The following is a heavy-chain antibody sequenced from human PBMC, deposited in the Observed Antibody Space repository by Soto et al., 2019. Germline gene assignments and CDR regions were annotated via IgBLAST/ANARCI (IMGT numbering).Heavy chain of an antibody. CDR1: GGSISSSNW. Sequence: TSETLSLTCAVSGGSISSSNWWSWVRQPPGKGLEWIGEIYHSGSTNYNPSLKSRVTISVDKSKNQFSLKLSSVTAADTAVYYCARAIRKAAAAPFDYWGQGTLVTVSS. CDR3: ARAIRKAAAAPFDY. J-gene: IGHJ4*02. CDR2: IYHSGST. D-gene: IGHD6-13*01. V-gene: IGHV4-4*02.